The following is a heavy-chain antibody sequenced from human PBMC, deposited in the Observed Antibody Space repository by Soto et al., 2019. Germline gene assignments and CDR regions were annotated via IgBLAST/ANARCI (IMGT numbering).Heavy chain of an antibody. CDR3: ARQTPLVTVFDY. V-gene: IGHV5-51*01. D-gene: IGHD2-21*02. CDR1: GYTFATYW. Sequence: GESLKISCKGSGYTFATYWIGWVRQTPGKGLEWMGIIYPGDSDTRYSPSFQGQVTISADKSISTAYLQWTSLKASDTAMYYCARQTPLVTVFDYWGQGTPVTVSS. CDR2: IYPGDSDT. J-gene: IGHJ4*02.